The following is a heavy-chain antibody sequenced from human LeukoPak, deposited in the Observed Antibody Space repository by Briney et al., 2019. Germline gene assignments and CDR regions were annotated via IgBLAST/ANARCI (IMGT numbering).Heavy chain of an antibody. CDR2: INWNGGST. CDR1: GFTFDDYG. D-gene: IGHD6-19*01. Sequence: GGSLRLSCAASGFTFDDYGMSWVRQAPGKGLEWVSGINWNGGSTGYADSVKGRFTISIDNAKNSLYLQMNSLRAEDTALYYCARDGPSGDRSGTTDYWGQGTLVTVSS. J-gene: IGHJ4*02. V-gene: IGHV3-20*04. CDR3: ARDGPSGDRSGTTDY.